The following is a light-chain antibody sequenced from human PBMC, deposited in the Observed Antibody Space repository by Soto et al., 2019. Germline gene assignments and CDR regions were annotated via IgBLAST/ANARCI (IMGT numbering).Light chain of an antibody. CDR2: GAS. Sequence: EIVMTQSPATLSVSPGERATLSCRASQSIRNYLAWYQQKPGQAPRLLISGASNRATGIPDRFSGSGSGTDFTLTISRLAPEDFAVYYCQQFGTIPFTFGPGTKVDIK. CDR3: QQFGTIPFT. J-gene: IGKJ3*01. CDR1: QSIRNY. V-gene: IGKV3D-15*01.